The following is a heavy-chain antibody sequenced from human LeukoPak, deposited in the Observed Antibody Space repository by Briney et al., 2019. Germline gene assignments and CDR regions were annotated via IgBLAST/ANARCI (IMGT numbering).Heavy chain of an antibody. J-gene: IGHJ4*02. CDR1: GFTFSSYS. Sequence: GGSLTLSCSASGFTFSSYSMNWVRQAPGKGLQWVSSISSSSSYIYYTDSVKGRFTISRDNAKNSLYLQMNSLRAEDTAVYYCAREGPYYYDSSGYYPFDYWGQGTLVTVSS. D-gene: IGHD3-22*01. CDR3: AREGPYYYDSSGYYPFDY. CDR2: ISSSSSYI. V-gene: IGHV3-21*01.